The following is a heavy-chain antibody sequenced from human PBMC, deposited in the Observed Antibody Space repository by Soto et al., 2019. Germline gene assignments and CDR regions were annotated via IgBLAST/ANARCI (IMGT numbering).Heavy chain of an antibody. CDR3: ARVEPVAGTYDY. J-gene: IGHJ4*02. CDR1: GGSINNYF. D-gene: IGHD6-19*01. Sequence: QVQLQEPGPGLVKPSETLSLTCSVSGGSINNYFWSWTRQPPGRGLEWIGYIHDSGNATYNPSLKCRVTISVDTSKNQFSLNMRSVSAADTAIYYCARVEPVAGTYDYWGQGTLVTVSS. V-gene: IGHV4-59*01. CDR2: IHDSGNA.